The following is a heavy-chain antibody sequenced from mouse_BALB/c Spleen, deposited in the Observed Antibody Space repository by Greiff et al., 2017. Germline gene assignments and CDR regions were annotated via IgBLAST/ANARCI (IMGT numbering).Heavy chain of an antibody. V-gene: IGHV5-17*02. CDR2: ISSGSSTF. J-gene: IGHJ2*01. Sequence: EVMLVESGGGLVQPGGSRKLSCAASGFTFSSFGMHWVRQAPEKGLEWVAYISSGSSTFYYADTVKGRFTISSDNPKNTLFLQMTSLRSEDKAMYYCARCGDLDYWGQGTTLTVSS. CDR3: ARCGDLDY. CDR1: GFTFSSFG.